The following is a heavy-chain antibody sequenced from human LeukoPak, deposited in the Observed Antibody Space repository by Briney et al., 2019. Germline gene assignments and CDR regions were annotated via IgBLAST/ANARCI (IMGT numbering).Heavy chain of an antibody. Sequence: GGSLRLSCADSGFTFSKYWMSWVRQARGKGREWVARIKEDGSEKYYVDSVKGRFTISRDNTKNSMYLQMTSLRAEDTAVYYCVRNGLIGFDYWGQGTLVTVSS. CDR3: VRNGLIGFDY. D-gene: IGHD3-16*01. CDR2: IKEDGSEK. V-gene: IGHV3-7*04. CDR1: GFTFSKYW. J-gene: IGHJ4*02.